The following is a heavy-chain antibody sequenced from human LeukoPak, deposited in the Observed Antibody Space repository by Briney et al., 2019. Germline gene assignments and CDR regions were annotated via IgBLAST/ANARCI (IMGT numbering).Heavy chain of an antibody. CDR1: GDSVSSNSAA. Sequence: SQTLSLTCAISGDSVSSNSAAWNWIRQSPSRGLEWLGRTYYRSQWYHDYGTSVKSRITINPDTSKNQFSLQLNSVTPEDTAMYYCARDGSCSGGTCYYYYGLDVWGQGTTVTVS. J-gene: IGHJ6*02. CDR2: TYYRSQWYH. V-gene: IGHV6-1*01. CDR3: ARDGSCSGGTCYYYYGLDV. D-gene: IGHD2-15*01.